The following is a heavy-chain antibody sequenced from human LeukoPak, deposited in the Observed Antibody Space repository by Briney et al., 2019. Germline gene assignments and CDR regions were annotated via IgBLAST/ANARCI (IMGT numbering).Heavy chain of an antibody. CDR1: GGSISSHY. V-gene: IGHV4-59*08. Sequence: SEPLSLPCTVSGGSISSHYWSWIRQPPGKGLEWIGYIYYSGSTNYNPSLKSRVTISVDTSKNQFSLKLSSVTAADTGVYYCASGYRTVVDAFDIWGQGTMVTVSS. D-gene: IGHD6-13*01. CDR2: IYYSGST. CDR3: ASGYRTVVDAFDI. J-gene: IGHJ3*02.